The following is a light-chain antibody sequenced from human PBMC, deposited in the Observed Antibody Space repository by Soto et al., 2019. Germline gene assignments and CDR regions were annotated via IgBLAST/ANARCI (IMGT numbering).Light chain of an antibody. CDR1: SSDVGGYNY. CDR3: SSYTSSSTLDVV. Sequence: QSVLTQPASVSGSPGQSITISCTGTSSDVGGYNYVSWYQQHPGKAPKLMIYDVSNRPSGVSNRFSGSKSGNTASLTLSGLQAEDEADYYCSSYTSSSTLDVVFGGGTKVTVL. J-gene: IGLJ2*01. V-gene: IGLV2-14*01. CDR2: DVS.